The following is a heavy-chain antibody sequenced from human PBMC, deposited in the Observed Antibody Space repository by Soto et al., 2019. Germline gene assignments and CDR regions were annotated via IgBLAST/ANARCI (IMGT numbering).Heavy chain of an antibody. V-gene: IGHV3-23*01. Sequence: EVQLLESGGGLVQPGGSLRLSCAASGFTFSSYAMKWVRQAPGKGLEWVSLIGESGTPTYYADYVKGRFTISRDNSGNTLFLEMYSLRAEDTAVYYCARYIPGVRYYGMDVWGQGTTVTVSS. CDR2: IGESGTPT. J-gene: IGHJ6*02. D-gene: IGHD2-2*01. CDR1: GFTFSSYA. CDR3: ARYIPGVRYYGMDV.